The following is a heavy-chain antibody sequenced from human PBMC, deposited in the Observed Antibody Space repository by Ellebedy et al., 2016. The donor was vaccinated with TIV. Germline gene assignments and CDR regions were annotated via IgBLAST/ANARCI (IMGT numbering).Heavy chain of an antibody. D-gene: IGHD3-9*01. Sequence: MPSETLSLTCGVSGASFSGSYWSYIRQTPGKGLEWIGEISLSGSPNYNPSLRGRVTMSLDTSKTHFSLNLTSVTAADTAVYYCATAARDDWSLSLWGQGTQVTVSS. J-gene: IGHJ4*02. V-gene: IGHV4-34*01. CDR1: GASFSGSY. CDR3: ATAARDDWSLSL. CDR2: ISLSGSP.